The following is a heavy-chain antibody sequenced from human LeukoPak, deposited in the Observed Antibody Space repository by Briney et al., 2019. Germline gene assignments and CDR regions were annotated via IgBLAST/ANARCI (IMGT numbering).Heavy chain of an antibody. D-gene: IGHD4-17*01. CDR2: IAYDGSNK. V-gene: IGHV3-30*04. Sequence: GGSLRLSCAASGFTFGTYAMHWVRQAPGKGLEWVAVIAYDGSNKYYADSVKGRFTISRDNSKNTLYLQMNSLKPEDTALYYCARIYGDYGWAYWGQGTLVTVSS. CDR1: GFTFGTYA. CDR3: ARIYGDYGWAY. J-gene: IGHJ4*02.